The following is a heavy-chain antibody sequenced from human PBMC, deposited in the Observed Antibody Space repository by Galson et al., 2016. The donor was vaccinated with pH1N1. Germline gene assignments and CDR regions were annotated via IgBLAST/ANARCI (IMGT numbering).Heavy chain of an antibody. CDR1: GFTFSNYA. CDR2: ITGSGDYT. J-gene: IGHJ5*02. Sequence: SLRPSCAASGFTFSNYAMIWVRQAPGKGLEWVSIITGSGDYTDYADSVKGRFTISRDNSKNTLYLHMNSLRAEDTALYYCAKYPQITVYCAGGSCYGFDPWGQGTLVTVSS. D-gene: IGHD2-15*01. V-gene: IGHV3-23*01. CDR3: AKYPQITVYCAGGSCYGFDP.